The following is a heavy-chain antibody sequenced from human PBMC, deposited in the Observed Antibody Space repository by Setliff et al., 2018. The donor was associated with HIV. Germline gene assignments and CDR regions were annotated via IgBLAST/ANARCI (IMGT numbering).Heavy chain of an antibody. D-gene: IGHD5-12*01. CDR1: GFTFNSYA. CDR2: VNTDGSSK. CDR3: HSGYDSEEQSYFDY. Sequence: PGGSLRLSCAASGFTFNSYAMSWVRQAPGKGLVWVSRVNTDGSSKTYADSVKDRFTISRDNAKNTLYLQMHDLRAEDTGVYYCHSGYDSEEQSYFDYWGQGTLVTVSS. J-gene: IGHJ4*02. V-gene: IGHV3-74*01.